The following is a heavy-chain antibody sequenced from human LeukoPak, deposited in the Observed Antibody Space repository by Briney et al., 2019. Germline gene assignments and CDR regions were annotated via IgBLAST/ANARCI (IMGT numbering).Heavy chain of an antibody. D-gene: IGHD3-10*01. J-gene: IGHJ4*02. CDR3: AKDFYGSGSAPDY. CDR2: IYSGGST. V-gene: IGHV3-53*01. CDR1: GFTVSSNY. Sequence: PGGSLRLSCAASGFTVSSNYMTWVRQAPGKGLEWVSVIYSGGSTYYADSVKGRFTISRDNSKNTLYLQMNSLRAEDTAVYYCAKDFYGSGSAPDYWGQGTLVTVSS.